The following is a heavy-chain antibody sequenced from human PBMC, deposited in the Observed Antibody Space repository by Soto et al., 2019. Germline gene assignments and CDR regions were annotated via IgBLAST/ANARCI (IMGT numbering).Heavy chain of an antibody. CDR3: AAVRQHYFDF. J-gene: IGHJ4*02. CDR1: GGSISSGAYY. CDR2: IYYSGST. D-gene: IGHD2-8*01. V-gene: IGHV4-31*03. Sequence: QVQLQESGPGLVKPSQTLSLTCTVSGGSISSGAYYWSWIRQHPGKGLDWIGYIYYSGSTYSNPSLKSRVAISVDKSKNQFSLQLRSVTAADTAGYYCAAVRQHYFDFWGQGTLVTFSS.